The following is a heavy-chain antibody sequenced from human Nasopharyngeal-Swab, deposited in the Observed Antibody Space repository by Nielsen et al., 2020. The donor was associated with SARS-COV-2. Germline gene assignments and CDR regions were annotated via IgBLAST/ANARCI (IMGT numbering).Heavy chain of an antibody. CDR1: GFTFSSYA. CDR2: ISYDGSNK. V-gene: IGHV3-30-3*01. J-gene: IGHJ6*03. CDR3: ARKADWSPYYYYMDV. D-gene: IGHD3-9*01. Sequence: GESLKISCAASGFTFSSYAMHWVRQAPGKGLEWVAVISYDGSNKYYADSVKGRFTISRDNSKNTLYLQMNSLRAEDTAVYYCARKADWSPYYYYMDVWGKGTTVTVSS.